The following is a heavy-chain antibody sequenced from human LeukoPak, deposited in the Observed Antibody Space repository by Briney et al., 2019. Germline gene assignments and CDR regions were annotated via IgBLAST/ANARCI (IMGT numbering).Heavy chain of an antibody. CDR3: ARGAGEGSWLIDY. CDR1: GYTFTSNA. CDR2: SNGANGNT. J-gene: IGHJ4*02. D-gene: IGHD3-16*01. Sequence: ASVKGSCKASGYTFTSNAMHWVRQAPGQRLEWMGCSNGANGNTEYSHEFQGRVTITRDTSARTAYMELSSLRSEDTAVYYCARGAGEGSWLIDYWGRGTLVIVSS. V-gene: IGHV1-3*02.